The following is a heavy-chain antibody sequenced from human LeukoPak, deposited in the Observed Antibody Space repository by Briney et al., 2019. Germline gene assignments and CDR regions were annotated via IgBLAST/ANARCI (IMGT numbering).Heavy chain of an antibody. D-gene: IGHD6-13*01. CDR3: ATDAGQQLVRYTLSY. Sequence: ASVKVSCKASGYTFTGYYMHRLRQAPGQGLEWMGWINPNSGGTNYAQKFQGRVTMTRDTSISTAYMELSRLRSDDTAVYYCATDAGQQLVRYTLSYCGQGTLVTVSS. V-gene: IGHV1-2*02. CDR2: INPNSGGT. J-gene: IGHJ4*02. CDR1: GYTFTGYY.